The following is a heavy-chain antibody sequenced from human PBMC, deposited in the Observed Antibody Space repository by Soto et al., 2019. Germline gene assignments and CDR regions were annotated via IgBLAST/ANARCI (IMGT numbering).Heavy chain of an antibody. D-gene: IGHD1-26*01. CDR2: ISGSGGST. J-gene: IGHJ1*01. CDR1: GFTFSSYA. V-gene: IGHV3-23*01. CDR3: AKIPAIASYYRFGYFQH. Sequence: LRLSCAASGFTFSSYAMSWVRQAPGKGLEWVSAISGSGGSTYYADSVKGRFTISRDNSKNTLYLQMNSLRAEDTAVYYCAKIPAIASYYRFGYFQHWGQGTLVTVSS.